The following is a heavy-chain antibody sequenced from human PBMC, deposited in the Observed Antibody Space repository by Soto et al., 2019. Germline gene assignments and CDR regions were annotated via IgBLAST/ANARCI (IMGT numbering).Heavy chain of an antibody. CDR3: ARLELQLVGSPYDY. D-gene: IGHD6-6*01. V-gene: IGHV3-66*01. CDR1: GFTVSSNY. Sequence: EVQLVESGGGLVQPGGSLRLSCAASGFTVSSNYMSWVRQAPGKGLEWVSVIYSGGGTYYADSVQGRFTISRDNSKNTLYLQMNSLRADDTAVYYCARLELQLVGSPYDYWGQGTLVTVSS. J-gene: IGHJ4*02. CDR2: IYSGGGT.